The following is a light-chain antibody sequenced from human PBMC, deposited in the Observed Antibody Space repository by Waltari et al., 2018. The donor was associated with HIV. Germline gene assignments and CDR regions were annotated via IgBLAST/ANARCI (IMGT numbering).Light chain of an antibody. V-gene: IGKV3-11*01. CDR1: QNIRNY. CDR2: DSS. Sequence: EIVLTQSPVTLSLSPGDRANLTCSTSQNIRNYLGWYQQKSGQAPTLLISDSSTRAAGIPARFTVSGSVTDFTLTIGSLDPEHCAIYYCQQRSNWPGTFGPGTRVDVK. J-gene: IGKJ1*01. CDR3: QQRSNWPGT.